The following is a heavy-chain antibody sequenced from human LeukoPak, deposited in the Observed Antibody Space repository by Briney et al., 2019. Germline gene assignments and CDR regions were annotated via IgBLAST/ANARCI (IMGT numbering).Heavy chain of an antibody. D-gene: IGHD3-22*01. CDR1: EFTFSNLA. V-gene: IGHV3-23*01. CDR3: AKDLLQTFFFDSSGYYSDAFGM. Sequence: PGGSLRLSCAASEFTFSNLAMSWVRQAPGKGLEWVSTISGSGDNTYYADSVKGRFTISRDNSRNTLSLHMNTLRAEDTAVYYCAKDLLQTFFFDSSGYYSDAFGMWGQGTMVTVSP. J-gene: IGHJ3*02. CDR2: ISGSGDNT.